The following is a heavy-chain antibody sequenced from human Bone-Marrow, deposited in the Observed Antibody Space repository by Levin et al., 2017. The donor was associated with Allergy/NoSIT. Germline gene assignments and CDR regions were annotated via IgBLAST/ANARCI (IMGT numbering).Heavy chain of an antibody. CDR1: GFTFSSYA. D-gene: IGHD3-22*01. Sequence: AGGSLRLSCAASGFTFSSYAMSWVRQAPGKGLEWVSAISGSGGSTYYADSVKGRFTISSDTSKNTLDLQMKSLGAEDTAVYYCAKHLRDSSGYYRYFDYWGQGTLVTVSS. CDR2: ISGSGGST. V-gene: IGHV3-23*01. J-gene: IGHJ4*02. CDR3: AKHLRDSSGYYRYFDY.